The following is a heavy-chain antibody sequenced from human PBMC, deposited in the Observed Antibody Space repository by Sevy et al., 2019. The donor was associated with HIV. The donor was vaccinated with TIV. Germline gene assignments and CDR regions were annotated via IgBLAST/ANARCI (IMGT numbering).Heavy chain of an antibody. J-gene: IGHJ4*02. D-gene: IGHD3-16*01. CDR2: INPNSGDT. CDR1: GYTFIGYY. Sequence: ASVKVSCKASGYTFIGYYMHWMRQAPGQGLEWMGWINPNSGDTDYAQKFQGRVTMTRDTSMSTAYMEMSSLRSDDTAVYYCARGRSLSGTNSLFGGWGQGPLVTVSS. CDR3: ARGRSLSGTNSLFGG. V-gene: IGHV1-2*02.